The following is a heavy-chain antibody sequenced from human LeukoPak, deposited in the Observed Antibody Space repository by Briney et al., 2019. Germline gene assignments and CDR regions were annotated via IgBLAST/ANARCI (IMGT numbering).Heavy chain of an antibody. Sequence: GGSLRLSCAASGFTFSNAWMSWVRQAPGKGLEWVGRIKSKTDGGTTDYAAPVKGRFTISRDDSKNTLYLQMNSLKTEDTAVYYRTTGEFLEWLLYFDYWGQGTLVTVSS. CDR2: IKSKTDGGTT. J-gene: IGHJ4*02. CDR3: TTGEFLEWLLYFDY. D-gene: IGHD3-3*01. V-gene: IGHV3-15*01. CDR1: GFTFSNAW.